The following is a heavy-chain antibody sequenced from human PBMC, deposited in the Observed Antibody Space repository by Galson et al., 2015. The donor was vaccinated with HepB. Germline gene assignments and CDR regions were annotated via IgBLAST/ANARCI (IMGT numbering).Heavy chain of an antibody. D-gene: IGHD3-16*01. Sequence: SLRLSCAASGFTFSSYWMSWVRQAPGKGLEWVANIKQDGSEKYYVDSVKGRFTISRDNAKNSLYLQMNSLRAEDTAVYYCARESGGTWTVNYFDYWGQGTLVTVSS. V-gene: IGHV3-7*03. CDR3: ARESGGTWTVNYFDY. CDR2: IKQDGSEK. CDR1: GFTFSSYW. J-gene: IGHJ4*02.